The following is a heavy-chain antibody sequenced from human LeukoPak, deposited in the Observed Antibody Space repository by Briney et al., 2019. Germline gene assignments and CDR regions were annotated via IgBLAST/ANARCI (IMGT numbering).Heavy chain of an antibody. CDR1: GGSISSYY. V-gene: IGHV4-4*07. CDR2: IYSSGSI. D-gene: IGHD3-10*01. CDR3: ARDRRGYYYGSGSYYDPYYFDY. Sequence: SETLSLTCTVSGGSISSYYWSWIRQPAGKGLEWIGRIYSSGSINYNPSLNSRVTISVDKSKNQFSLKLGSVTAADTAVYYCARDRRGYYYGSGSYYDPYYFDYWGQGTLVTVSS. J-gene: IGHJ4*02.